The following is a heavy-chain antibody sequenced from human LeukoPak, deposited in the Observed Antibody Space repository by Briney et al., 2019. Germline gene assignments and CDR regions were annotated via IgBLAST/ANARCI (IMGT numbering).Heavy chain of an antibody. V-gene: IGHV3-30*02. D-gene: IGHD4/OR15-4a*01. CDR1: GFTFSNYG. Sequence: GGSLRLSCAASGFTFSNYGMHWVRQAPGKGLEWVAFIRYDGSNKCYADSVKGRFTISRDNSKNTLYLQMNSLRAEETAEYYCARRAGAYSHPYDYWGQGTLVTVSS. J-gene: IGHJ4*02. CDR3: ARRAGAYSHPYDY. CDR2: IRYDGSNK.